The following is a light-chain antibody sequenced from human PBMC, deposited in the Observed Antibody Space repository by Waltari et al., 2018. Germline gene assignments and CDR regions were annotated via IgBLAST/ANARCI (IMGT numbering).Light chain of an antibody. J-gene: IGKJ2*01. CDR1: QSVSSY. CDR2: DAS. CDR3: QQRSNWPPYT. Sequence: EIVLPQSPATLSLSPGERATLSSRASQSVSSYLAWYQQKPGQAPMLLIYDASNRATGIPSRVSGSGSGTDFTLTISSLEPEDFAVYYCQQRSNWPPYTCGQGTKLEIK. V-gene: IGKV3-11*01.